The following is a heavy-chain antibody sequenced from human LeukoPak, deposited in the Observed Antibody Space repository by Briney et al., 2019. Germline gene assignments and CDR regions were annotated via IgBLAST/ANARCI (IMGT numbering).Heavy chain of an antibody. V-gene: IGHV1-69*04. Sequence: SVKVSCKASGGTFSSYAISWVRQAPGQGLEWMGRIIPILGTANYAQKFQGRVTITADKSTSTAYMELSSLRSEDTAVYYCARIYDSSGHDAFDIWGQGTMVTVSS. CDR2: IIPILGTA. CDR3: ARIYDSSGHDAFDI. CDR1: GGTFSSYA. J-gene: IGHJ3*02. D-gene: IGHD3-22*01.